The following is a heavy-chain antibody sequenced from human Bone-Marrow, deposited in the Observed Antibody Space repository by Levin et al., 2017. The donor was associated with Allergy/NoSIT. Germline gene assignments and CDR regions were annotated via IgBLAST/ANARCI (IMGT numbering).Heavy chain of an antibody. J-gene: IGHJ3*02. CDR2: IYHRGNT. D-gene: IGHD2-21*02. CDR1: GGTISSGNW. CDR3: ARVYSISVTEGMIRKNGFNI. Sequence: SQTLSLTCTVSGGTISSGNWWSWVRQSPEKGLEWIGEIYHRGNTNYNPSLKSRVTMSVDKSNNYFSLNLASVTAADTGVYYCARVYSISVTEGMIRKNGFNIWGQGTKVTVSS. V-gene: IGHV4-4*02.